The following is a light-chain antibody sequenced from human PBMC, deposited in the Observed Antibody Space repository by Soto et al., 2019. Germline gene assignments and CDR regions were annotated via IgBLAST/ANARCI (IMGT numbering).Light chain of an antibody. V-gene: IGLV2-23*02. CDR1: SSDVGIYNL. CDR3: CSYTRSGSFV. Sequence: QSVLTQPASVSGSPGQPITISCTGTSSDVGIYNLVSWYQHFPGKAPKLMIYEVNKRPSGVSNRFSGSKPGSTASLTISGLQADDEADYYCCSYTRSGSFVFGTGTKVTVL. CDR2: EVN. J-gene: IGLJ1*01.